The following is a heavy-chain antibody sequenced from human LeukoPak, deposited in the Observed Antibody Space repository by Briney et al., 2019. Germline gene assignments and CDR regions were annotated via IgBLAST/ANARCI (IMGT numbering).Heavy chain of an antibody. CDR2: IYYSGST. D-gene: IGHD3-9*01. V-gene: IGHV4-39*07. J-gene: IGHJ4*02. Sequence: SETLSLTCIVSGGSISSYSWNWIRQPPGKGLEWIGSIYYSGSTYYNPSLKSRVTISVDTSKNQFSLKLSSVTAADTAVYYCARVAAYYDILTGYYRLRNYFDYWGQGTLVTVSS. CDR1: GGSISSYS. CDR3: ARVAAYYDILTGYYRLRNYFDY.